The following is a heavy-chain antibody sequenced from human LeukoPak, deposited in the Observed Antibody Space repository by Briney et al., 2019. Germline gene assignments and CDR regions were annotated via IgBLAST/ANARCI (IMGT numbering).Heavy chain of an antibody. CDR1: GFTFSSYG. Sequence: GGSLRLSCAASGFTFSSYGMHWVRQAPGKGLEWVAVIWYDGSNKYYADSVKGRFTIFRDNSKNTLYLQMNSLRAEDTAVYYCARGPAGSYFHVPDYWGQGTLVTVSS. J-gene: IGHJ4*02. CDR3: ARGPAGSYFHVPDY. V-gene: IGHV3-33*01. D-gene: IGHD3-10*01. CDR2: IWYDGSNK.